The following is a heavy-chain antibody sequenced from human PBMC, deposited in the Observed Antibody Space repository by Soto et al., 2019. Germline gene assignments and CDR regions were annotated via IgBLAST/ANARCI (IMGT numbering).Heavy chain of an antibody. J-gene: IGHJ4*02. CDR1: SA. V-gene: IGHV3-23*01. D-gene: IGHD6-13*01. Sequence: SAMSLVRKKPGKGLEWVATITDSDGEKNYADSVKGRFTISSDNSQNTLYLQMNSLRAEDTAVYYCANGGYLYSSNYYWGQGTLVTVSS. CDR3: ANGGYLYSSNYY. CDR2: ITDSDGEK.